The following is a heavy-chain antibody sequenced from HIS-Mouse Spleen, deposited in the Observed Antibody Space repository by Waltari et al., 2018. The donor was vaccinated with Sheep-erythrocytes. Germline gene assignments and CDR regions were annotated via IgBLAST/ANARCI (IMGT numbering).Heavy chain of an antibody. D-gene: IGHD1-26*01. J-gene: IGHJ4*02. CDR2: IRSSSIYI. CDR3: ARVASGATFDY. CDR1: GFTFSSYS. V-gene: IGHV3-21*01. Sequence: EVQLVESGGGLVKPGGSLRLSCAASGFTFSSYSMNWVRQAPGKGLEWVSSIRSSSIYIYYADSVKGRVTISRDNAKNSLYLQMNSLRAEDTAVYYCARVASGATFDYWGQGTLVTVSS.